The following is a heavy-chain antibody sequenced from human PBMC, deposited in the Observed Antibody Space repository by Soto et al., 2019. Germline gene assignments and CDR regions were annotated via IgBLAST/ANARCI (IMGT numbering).Heavy chain of an antibody. Sequence: GESLKISCKGSGYSFTSYWIGWVRQMPGKGLEWMGIIYPGDSDTRYSPSFQGQVTISADKSISTAYLQWSSLKASDTAMYYCASLKSPGYYYYGMDVWGQGTTVTVSS. CDR3: ASLKSPGYYYYGMDV. D-gene: IGHD3-9*01. CDR2: IYPGDSDT. J-gene: IGHJ6*02. V-gene: IGHV5-51*01. CDR1: GYSFTSYW.